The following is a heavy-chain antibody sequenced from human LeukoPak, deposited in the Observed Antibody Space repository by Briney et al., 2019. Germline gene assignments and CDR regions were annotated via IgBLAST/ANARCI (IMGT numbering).Heavy chain of an antibody. V-gene: IGHV3-74*01. CDR3: ARGAWGTSVHFDK. CDR1: GFTLSSFW. Sequence: GGSLRLSCATSGFTLSSFWMHWVRQPPGKGLVWVSRINSDGTDTNYADSGKGRFTISRDSYKNTVYLQMNSLTAEDTAVYYCARGAWGTSVHFDKWGQGALVTGSS. J-gene: IGHJ4*02. D-gene: IGHD3-16*01. CDR2: INSDGTDT.